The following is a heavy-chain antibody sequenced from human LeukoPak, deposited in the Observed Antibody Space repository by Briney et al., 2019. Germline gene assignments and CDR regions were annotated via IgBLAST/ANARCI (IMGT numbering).Heavy chain of an antibody. Sequence: GGSLRLSCAASGFTFRSYSMNWVRQAPGKGLEWLSYISSGSGTIYYADSVKGRFTISRDNARNSLYLQMNSLRAEDTAVYFCARDDYYYDTTGYYWWFDPWGQGTLVTVS. CDR1: GFTFRSYS. J-gene: IGHJ5*02. CDR3: ARDDYYYDTTGYYWWFDP. D-gene: IGHD3-22*01. V-gene: IGHV3-48*04. CDR2: ISSGSGTI.